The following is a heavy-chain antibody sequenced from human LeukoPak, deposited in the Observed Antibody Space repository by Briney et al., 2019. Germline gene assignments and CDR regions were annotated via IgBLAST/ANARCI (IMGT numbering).Heavy chain of an antibody. CDR1: GGTFSSYA. Sequence: SVKVSCKASGGTFSSYAISWVRQAPGQGLEWMGGIIPIFGTANYAQKFQGRVTITADESTSTAYMELSSLRSEDTAVYYCARGHGDYLRNLDWFDPWGQGTLVTVSS. J-gene: IGHJ5*02. V-gene: IGHV1-69*13. CDR2: IIPIFGTA. D-gene: IGHD4-17*01. CDR3: ARGHGDYLRNLDWFDP.